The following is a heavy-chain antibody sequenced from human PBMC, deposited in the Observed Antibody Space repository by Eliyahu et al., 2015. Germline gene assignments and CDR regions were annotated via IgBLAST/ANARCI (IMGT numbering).Heavy chain of an antibody. CDR1: GGSFSANA. V-gene: IGHV1-69*04. Sequence: QVQLVQSGSELKKPGSSVKVSCKTSGGSFSANAYSWVRQAPGQGLEWMGRVNPSLDMTDYARKFEGRLIITADKSTRTVYMDLSGLRSDDTAMYFCARDGSGTYHRFDFWGQGTQVTVSS. D-gene: IGHD1-26*01. J-gene: IGHJ4*02. CDR3: ARDGSGTYHRFDF. CDR2: VNPSLDMT.